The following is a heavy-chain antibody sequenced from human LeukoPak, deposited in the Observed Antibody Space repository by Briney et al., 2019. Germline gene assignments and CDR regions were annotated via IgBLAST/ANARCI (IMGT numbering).Heavy chain of an antibody. J-gene: IGHJ4*02. D-gene: IGHD3-3*01. V-gene: IGHV1-2*02. CDR2: INPNSGGT. CDR3: ARDRHILGVVDGLCY. Sequence: ASVKVSCKASGYTSTGYYMHWVRQAPGQGLEWMGWINPNSGGTNYAQKFQGRVTMTRDTSISTAYMELSRLRSDDTAVYYCARDRHILGVVDGLCYWGQGTLVTVSS. CDR1: GYTSTGYY.